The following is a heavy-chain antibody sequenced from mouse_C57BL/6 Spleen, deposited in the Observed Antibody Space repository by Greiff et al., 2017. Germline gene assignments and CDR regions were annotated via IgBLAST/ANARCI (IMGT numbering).Heavy chain of an antibody. J-gene: IGHJ3*01. CDR2: INPGSGGT. CDR3: ARDGDCYYPWIAY. CDR1: GYAFTNYT. D-gene: IGHD2-3*01. V-gene: IGHV1-54*01. Sequence: QVQLQQSGAELVRPGASVKVSCKASGYAFTNYTIQWVKQRPGQGLEWIGVINPGSGGTKYNEKFKGKATLTVDKSSSTAYRKLRSLTSEDSAVYFCARDGDCYYPWIAYWGQGTLVTVSA.